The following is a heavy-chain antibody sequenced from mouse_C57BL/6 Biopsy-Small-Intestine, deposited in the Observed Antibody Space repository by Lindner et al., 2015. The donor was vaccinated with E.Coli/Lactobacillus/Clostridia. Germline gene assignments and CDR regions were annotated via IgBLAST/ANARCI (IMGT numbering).Heavy chain of an antibody. CDR3: ARSRPLDSSGPWFAY. J-gene: IGHJ3*01. V-gene: IGHV1-80*01. D-gene: IGHD3-2*02. Sequence: VQLQESGAELVKPGASVKISCKASGHAFSSYWMNWVKQRPGKGLEWIGQIYPGDGDTNYNGKFKGKATLTADKSSSTAYMQLSSLTSEDSAVYFCARSRPLDSSGPWFAYWGQGTLVTVSA. CDR1: GHAFSSYW. CDR2: IYPGDGDT.